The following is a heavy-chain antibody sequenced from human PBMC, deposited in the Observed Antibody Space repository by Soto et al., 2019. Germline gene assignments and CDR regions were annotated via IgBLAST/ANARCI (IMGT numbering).Heavy chain of an antibody. CDR2: IIPVFGTG. Sequence: QVQLVQSGAEVKKAGSSVKVSCKVSGGTFSSYFINWVRQAPGQGLEWVGGIIPVFGTGSYAEKFQGRVTITADESTSTAYMEMSRLRSDDTAVYYWARETPSAAAAYYYYGLDVWGQGTTVTVPS. J-gene: IGHJ6*02. CDR1: GGTFSSYF. V-gene: IGHV1-69*01. CDR3: ARETPSAAAAYYYYGLDV. D-gene: IGHD6-13*01.